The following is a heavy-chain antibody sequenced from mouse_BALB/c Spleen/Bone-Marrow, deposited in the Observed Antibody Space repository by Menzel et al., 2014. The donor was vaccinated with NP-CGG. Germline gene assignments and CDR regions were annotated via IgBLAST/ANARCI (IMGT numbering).Heavy chain of an antibody. CDR3: ASRVLYAMDY. Sequence: VQLQQSGPELVKPGASVKLSCKASGYTFTSYWMHWVKQRPGQGLEWIGEIDPSDSYTNYNQKFKGKATLTVDKSSSTAYMQLSSLTSEDSAVYYCASRVLYAMDYWGQGTSVTVSS. CDR2: IDPSDSYT. CDR1: GYTFTSYW. J-gene: IGHJ4*01. V-gene: IGHV1-69*02.